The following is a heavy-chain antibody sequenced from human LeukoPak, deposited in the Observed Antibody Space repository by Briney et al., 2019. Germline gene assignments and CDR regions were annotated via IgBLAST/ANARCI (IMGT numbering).Heavy chain of an antibody. D-gene: IGHD6-13*01. CDR1: GFTFSSYA. J-gene: IGHJ4*02. CDR3: ARDRVSAAGMYYFDY. V-gene: IGHV3-30*04. CDR2: ISYDGSNK. Sequence: PGGSLRLSCAASGFTFSSYAMHWVRQAPGKGLEWVAVISYDGSNKYYADSVKGRFTIPRDNSKNTLYVQMNSLRAEDTAVYYCARDRVSAAGMYYFDYWGQGTLVTVSS.